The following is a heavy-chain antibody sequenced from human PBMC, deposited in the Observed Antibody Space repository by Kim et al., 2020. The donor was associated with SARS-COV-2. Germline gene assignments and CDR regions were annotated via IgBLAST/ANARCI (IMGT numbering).Heavy chain of an antibody. CDR3: ARTPHCTNGVCYNLDYYYYGMDV. Sequence: GGSLRLSCAASGFTFSSYWMSWVRQAPGKGLEWVANIKQDGSEKYYVDSVKSRFTISRDNAKNSLYLQMNSLRAEDTAVYYCARTPHCTNGVCYNLDYYYYGMDVWGQGTTVTVSS. J-gene: IGHJ6*02. CDR1: GFTFSSYW. V-gene: IGHV3-7*01. D-gene: IGHD2-8*01. CDR2: IKQDGSEK.